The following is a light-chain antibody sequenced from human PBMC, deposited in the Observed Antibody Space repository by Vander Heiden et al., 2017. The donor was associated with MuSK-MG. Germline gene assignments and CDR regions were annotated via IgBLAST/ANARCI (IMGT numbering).Light chain of an antibody. J-gene: IGKJ1*01. CDR2: KAS. CDR3: QQDPSRPWT. CDR1: QSISSW. Sequence: DIQMTQSPSTLSASVGDRVTITCRASQSISSWLAWYQQKPGKAPNLLIYKASNLESRVPSRFSGRGSGTEFTLTIRSLQPDDFATYYCQQDPSRPWTFGQGTKMEIK. V-gene: IGKV1-5*03.